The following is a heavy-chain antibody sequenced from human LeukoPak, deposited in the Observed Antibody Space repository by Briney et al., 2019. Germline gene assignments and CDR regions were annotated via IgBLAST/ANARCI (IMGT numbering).Heavy chain of an antibody. V-gene: IGHV3-33*01. CDR2: VWANGNTK. Sequence: SGGSLRLSCEVSGFTFSGYGMHWVRQAPGKGLEWVAVVWANGNTKYYADSVKGRFTISRDNSKNTQHLQIDSLRAEDTATYYCTRDNANRAYDYWGQGTLVTVSS. D-gene: IGHD1-14*01. CDR3: TRDNANRAYDY. J-gene: IGHJ4*02. CDR1: GFTFSGYG.